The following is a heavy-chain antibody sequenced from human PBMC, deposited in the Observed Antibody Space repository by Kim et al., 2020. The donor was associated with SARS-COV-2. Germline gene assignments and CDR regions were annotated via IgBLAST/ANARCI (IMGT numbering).Heavy chain of an antibody. D-gene: IGHD3-10*01. Sequence: SVKGRFTISRDNAKNSLYLQMNSLRAEDTAVYYCARDPLWFGDLGAGSDYWGQGTLVTVSS. V-gene: IGHV3-11*01. CDR3: ARDPLWFGDLGAGSDY. J-gene: IGHJ4*02.